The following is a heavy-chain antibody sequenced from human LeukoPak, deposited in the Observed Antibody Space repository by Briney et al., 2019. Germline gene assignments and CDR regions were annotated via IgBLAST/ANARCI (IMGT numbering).Heavy chain of an antibody. V-gene: IGHV3-30*18. J-gene: IGHJ4*02. CDR3: AKAQAYGGFDY. CDR2: ISYDGSNK. Sequence: GGSLRLSCAASGFTFSSYGMHWVRQAPGKGLEWVAVISYDGSNKYYADSVKGRFTISRGNSKNTLYLQMNSLRAEDTAVYYCAKAQAYGGFDYWGQGTLVTVSS. D-gene: IGHD3-16*01. CDR1: GFTFSSYG.